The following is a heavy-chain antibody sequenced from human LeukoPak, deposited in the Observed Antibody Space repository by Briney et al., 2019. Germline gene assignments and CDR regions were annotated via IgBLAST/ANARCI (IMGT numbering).Heavy chain of an antibody. CDR1: GGSISSSSYY. J-gene: IGHJ4*02. V-gene: IGHV4-39*07. CDR3: ARKGRNYYFDY. Sequence: SETLSLTCTVSGGSISSSSYYWGWIRQRPGKGLEWIGSIYYSGSTYYNPSLKCRVTISVDTSKNQFSLKLSSVTAADTAVYYCARKGRNYYFDYWGQGTLVTVSS. CDR2: IYYSGST. D-gene: IGHD2-15*01.